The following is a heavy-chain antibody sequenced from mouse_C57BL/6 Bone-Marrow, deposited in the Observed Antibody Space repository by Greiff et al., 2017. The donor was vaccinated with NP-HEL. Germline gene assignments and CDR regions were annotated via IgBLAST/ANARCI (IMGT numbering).Heavy chain of an antibody. V-gene: IGHV5-12*01. D-gene: IGHD1-1*01. CDR1: GFTFSDYY. Sequence: EVKLMESGGGLVQPGGSLKLSCAASGFTFSDYYMYWVRQTPEKRLEWVAYISHGGGSTYYTDTVKGRFTISRDNAKTTLYLQMSRLKSEDTAMYYCARALITTVPWFAYWGQGTLVTVSA. CDR2: ISHGGGST. J-gene: IGHJ3*01. CDR3: ARALITTVPWFAY.